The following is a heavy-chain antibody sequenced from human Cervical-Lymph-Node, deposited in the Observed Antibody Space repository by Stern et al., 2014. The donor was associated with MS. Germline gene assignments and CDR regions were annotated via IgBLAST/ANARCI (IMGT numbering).Heavy chain of an antibody. Sequence: QVQLMQSGAEVKKPGASVKVSCKASGYTFTSYAMHWVRQAPGQRLEWMGWINAGNGNTKYSQKFQGRVTITRDTSASTAYMELSSLRSEDTAVYYCARDRGVAWYYFDYWGQGTLVTVSS. CDR1: GYTFTSYA. CDR2: INAGNGNT. V-gene: IGHV1-3*01. J-gene: IGHJ4*02. D-gene: IGHD3-3*01. CDR3: ARDRGVAWYYFDY.